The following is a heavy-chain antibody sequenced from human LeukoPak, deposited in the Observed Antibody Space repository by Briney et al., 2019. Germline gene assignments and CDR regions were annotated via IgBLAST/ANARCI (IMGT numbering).Heavy chain of an antibody. CDR1: GFSFSTYW. CDR2: ISNDGTTT. J-gene: IGHJ5*02. V-gene: IGHV3-74*01. Sequence: PGGSLRLSRAASGFSFSTYWMHWVRQAPGGGRVWVSSISNDGTTTIYADSVKGRFTISRDNAKNTLYLQMDSLRAEDTAVYYCTRRVDATRWYDPWGQGTLVTVSS. CDR3: TRRVDATRWYDP. D-gene: IGHD2-15*01.